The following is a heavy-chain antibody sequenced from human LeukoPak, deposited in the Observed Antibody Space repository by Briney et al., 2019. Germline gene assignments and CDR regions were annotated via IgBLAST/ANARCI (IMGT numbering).Heavy chain of an antibody. CDR3: AKGSYYDSSGSFYFDY. V-gene: IGHV3-23*01. D-gene: IGHD3-22*01. CDR1: GFTFSNYA. CDR2: ISGSGDNT. J-gene: IGHJ4*02. Sequence: PGTSLRLSCAASGFTFSNYAMHWVRQAPGKGLEWVSGISGSGDNTYYADSVKGRFTISRDNSKNTLYVQVNSLGTEDTAAYYCAKGSYYDSSGSFYFDYWGQGTLVTVSS.